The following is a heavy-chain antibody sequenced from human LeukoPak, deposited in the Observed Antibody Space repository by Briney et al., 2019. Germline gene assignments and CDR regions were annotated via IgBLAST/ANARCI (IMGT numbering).Heavy chain of an antibody. J-gene: IGHJ4*02. V-gene: IGHV4-38-2*02. CDR1: GYSISSGYY. D-gene: IGHD4-17*01. CDR2: IYHSGST. CDR3: ASSPTVTKGRGFDY. Sequence: PSETLSLTCTVSGYSISSGYYWGWIRQPPGKGLEWIGSIYHSGSTYYNPSLRSRVTISVDTSKNHFSLKLSSVTAADTAVYYCASSPTVTKGRGFDYWGQGTLVTVSS.